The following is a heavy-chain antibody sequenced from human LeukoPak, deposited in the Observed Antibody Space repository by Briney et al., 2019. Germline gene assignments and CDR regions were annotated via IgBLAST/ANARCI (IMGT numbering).Heavy chain of an antibody. J-gene: IGHJ4*02. CDR2: IYYSGST. V-gene: IGHV4-59*13. D-gene: IGHD2-15*01. Sequence: SETLSLTCAVSGGSISSYYWSWIRQPPGKGLEWIGYIYYSGSTNYNPSLKSRVTISVDTSKNQFSLNLRSVTAADTAVYYCASTSGYCSGGNCYSAFDYWGQGTLVTVSS. CDR3: ASTSGYCSGGNCYSAFDY. CDR1: GGSISSYY.